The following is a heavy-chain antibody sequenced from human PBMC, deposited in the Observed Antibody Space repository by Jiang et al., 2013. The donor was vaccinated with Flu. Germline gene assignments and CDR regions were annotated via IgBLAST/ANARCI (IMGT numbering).Heavy chain of an antibody. Sequence: SCKASGYSFTSYGVSWVRQAPGQGLEWMGWISAYSGKTEYSQNLQGRVSMTTDTSTTTAYMELSSLTSDDTAVYYCARDVGPKLRGELTFDSWGQGTLVTVSS. CDR2: ISAYSGKT. CDR1: GYSFTSYG. D-gene: IGHD1-1*01. J-gene: IGHJ4*02. V-gene: IGHV1-18*01. CDR3: ARDVGPKLRGELTFDS.